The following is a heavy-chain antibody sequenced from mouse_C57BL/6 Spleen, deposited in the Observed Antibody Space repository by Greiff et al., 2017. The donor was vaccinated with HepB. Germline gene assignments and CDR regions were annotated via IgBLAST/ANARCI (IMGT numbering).Heavy chain of an antibody. CDR1: GYAFSSSW. CDR3: ARGRIYYGYDGCFDY. D-gene: IGHD2-2*01. Sequence: QVQLQQSGPELVKPGASVKISCKASGYAFSSSWMNWVKQRPGKGLEWIGRIYPGDGDTNYNGKFKGKATLTADKSSSTAYMQLSSLTSEDSAVYFCARGRIYYGYDGCFDYWGQGTTLTVSS. CDR2: IYPGDGDT. J-gene: IGHJ2*01. V-gene: IGHV1-82*01.